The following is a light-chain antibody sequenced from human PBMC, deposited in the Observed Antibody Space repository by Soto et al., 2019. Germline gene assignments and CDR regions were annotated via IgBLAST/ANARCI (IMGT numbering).Light chain of an antibody. CDR3: QQCNNWPLT. Sequence: EIVMTQSPATLSVSPGERATLSCRASQSVSNNLAWYQQKPGQAPRLLIYAVSARATGIPARFSGSGSGTEFTLTISSLQSEDFAVYYCQQCNNWPLTFGGGTKVEIK. J-gene: IGKJ4*01. CDR2: AVS. V-gene: IGKV3-15*01. CDR1: QSVSNN.